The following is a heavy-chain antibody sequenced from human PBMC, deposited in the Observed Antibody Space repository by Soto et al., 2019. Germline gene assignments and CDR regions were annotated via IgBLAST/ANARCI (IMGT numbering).Heavy chain of an antibody. Sequence: GFQRLPWGASGLNFNTLCRHWVLQAPGEGLRWISRINTERTSTNYPDSVGGPFTFSRDNAKNTLYLPMNSLRAQGTSVYYWVRGRGTYVCFGFDVWGQGTMGTVSS. J-gene: IGHJ3*01. CDR2: INTERTST. V-gene: IGHV3-74*01. D-gene: IGHD3-16*01. CDR1: GLNFNTLC. CDR3: VRGRGTYVCFGFDV.